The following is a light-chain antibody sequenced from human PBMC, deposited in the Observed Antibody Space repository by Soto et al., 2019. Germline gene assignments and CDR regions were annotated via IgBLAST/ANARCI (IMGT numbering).Light chain of an antibody. V-gene: IGKV1-8*01. J-gene: IGKJ3*01. CDR3: QQYYSYPFT. Sequence: AIRMTQSPSSFSASTGDRVTITCRASQGISSYLAWYQQKPGKAPKLLIYAASTLQSGVASRFSGSGSGTDFTLTISCLQSEDFATYYYQQYYSYPFTFGPGTKVDIK. CDR2: AAS. CDR1: QGISSY.